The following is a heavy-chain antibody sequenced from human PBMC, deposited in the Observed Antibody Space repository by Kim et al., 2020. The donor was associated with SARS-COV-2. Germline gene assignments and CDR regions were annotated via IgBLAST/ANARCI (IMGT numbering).Heavy chain of an antibody. Sequence: GGFLRLSCAASGFTFSSYAMHWVRQAPGKGLEWVAVISYDGSNKYYADSVKGRFTISRDNSKNTLYLQMNSLRAEDTAVYYCARDEDTMVRGVDLDYWG. V-gene: IGHV3-30*04. CDR1: GFTFSSYA. D-gene: IGHD3-10*01. CDR3: ARDEDTMVRGVDLDY. CDR2: ISYDGSNK. J-gene: IGHJ4*01.